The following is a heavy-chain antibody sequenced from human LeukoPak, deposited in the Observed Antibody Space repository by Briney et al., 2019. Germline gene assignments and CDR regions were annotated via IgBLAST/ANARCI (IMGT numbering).Heavy chain of an antibody. CDR2: INHSGST. V-gene: IGHV4-34*01. CDR1: GGSFSGYY. CDR3: ARGYGDYVSAPLFYDY. J-gene: IGHJ4*02. D-gene: IGHD4-17*01. Sequence: SETLSLTCAVYGGSFSGYYWSWIRQPPGKGLEWIGEINHSGSTNYNPPLKSRVTISVDTSKNQFSLKLSSVTAADTAVYYCARGYGDYVSAPLFYDYWGQGTLVTVSS.